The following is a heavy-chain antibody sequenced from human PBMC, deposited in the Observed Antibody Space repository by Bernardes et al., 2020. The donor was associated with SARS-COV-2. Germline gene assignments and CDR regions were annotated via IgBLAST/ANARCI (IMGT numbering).Heavy chain of an antibody. CDR1: GGSVSSGSYY. CDR3: ARDWSGSYFSYTYYYYGMDV. Sequence: SETLSLTCTVSGGSVSSGSYYWSWIRQPPGKGLEWIGYIYYSGSTNYNPSLKSRVTISVDTSKNQFSLKLSSVTAADTAVYYCARDWSGSYFSYTYYYYGMDVWGQGTTVTVSS. V-gene: IGHV4-61*01. D-gene: IGHD1-26*01. J-gene: IGHJ6*02. CDR2: IYYSGST.